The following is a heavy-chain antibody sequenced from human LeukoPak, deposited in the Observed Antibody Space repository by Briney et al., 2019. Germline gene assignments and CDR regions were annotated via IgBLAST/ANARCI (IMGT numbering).Heavy chain of an antibody. CDR3: ARHSSSVRGVITN. J-gene: IGHJ4*02. V-gene: IGHV4-59*08. Sequence: SETLSLTCTVSGGSISSSYWSWIRQPPGKGLDWIGYIDNSGSANYNPPLKSRVTISVDTSKNQFSLKLTSVTAADTAVYFCARHSSSVRGVITNWGQGALVTVSS. D-gene: IGHD3-10*01. CDR2: IDNSGSA. CDR1: GGSISSSY.